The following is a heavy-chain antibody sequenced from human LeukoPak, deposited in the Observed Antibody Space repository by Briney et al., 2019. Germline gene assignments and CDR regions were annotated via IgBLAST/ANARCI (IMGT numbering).Heavy chain of an antibody. CDR1: GFTVSSNY. V-gene: IGHV3-53*01. J-gene: IGHJ4*02. Sequence: GGSLRLSCAASGFTVSSNYMSWVRQAPGKGLEWVSVIYSGGSTYYADSVKGRFTISRDNSKNTLYLQMNSLRAEDTAVYYCAGNYYDSSGYYDYWGQGTLVTVSS. CDR2: IYSGGST. CDR3: AGNYYDSSGYYDY. D-gene: IGHD3-22*01.